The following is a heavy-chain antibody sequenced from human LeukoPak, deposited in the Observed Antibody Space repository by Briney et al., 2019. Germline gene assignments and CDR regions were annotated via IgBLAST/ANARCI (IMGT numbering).Heavy chain of an antibody. CDR2: IYYSGST. CDR3: ARDKRGYSYGYYYYGMDV. Sequence: PSETLSLTCTVSGGSISSYYWSWVRQPPGKGLEWIGYIYYSGSTNYNPSLKSRVTISVDTSKNQFSLKLSSVTAADTAVYYCARDKRGYSYGYYYYGMDVWGQGTTVTVSS. V-gene: IGHV4-59*12. D-gene: IGHD5-18*01. J-gene: IGHJ6*02. CDR1: GGSISSYY.